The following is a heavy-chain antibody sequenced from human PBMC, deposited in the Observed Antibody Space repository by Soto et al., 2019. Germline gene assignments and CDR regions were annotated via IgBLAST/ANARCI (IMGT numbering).Heavy chain of an antibody. D-gene: IGHD2-21*02. CDR1: GGSVSGGSFY. J-gene: IGHJ5*02. Sequence: QVQLQESGPGLVKPSETLSLTCTVSGGSVSGGSFYWTWIRQPPGKALEWIGYIYYSGRTNYSPSLKSRVTMSVDTSKNQVSLKVTSATAADTAVYYCARAPVATGMFDPWGQGTLVTVSS. CDR3: ARAPVATGMFDP. V-gene: IGHV4-61*01. CDR2: IYYSGRT.